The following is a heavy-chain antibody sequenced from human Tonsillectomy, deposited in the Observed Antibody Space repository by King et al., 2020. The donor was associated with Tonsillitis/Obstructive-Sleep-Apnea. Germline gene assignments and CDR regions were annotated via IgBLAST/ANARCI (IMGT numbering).Heavy chain of an antibody. CDR3: ARVPTKRGYCTSTPCYGAFDF. V-gene: IGHV4-59*01. CDR1: GGSISSYS. CDR2: IYYSGST. J-gene: IGHJ3*01. D-gene: IGHD2-2*01. Sequence: VQLQESGPGLVKPSETLSLTCTVSGGSISSYSWSWIRQPPGKGLEWIGYIYYSGSTNYNPSLKSRVTISVDTSKNQFSLKLSSVTAADTAVYYCARVPTKRGYCTSTPCYGAFDFWGRGTRVTVSS.